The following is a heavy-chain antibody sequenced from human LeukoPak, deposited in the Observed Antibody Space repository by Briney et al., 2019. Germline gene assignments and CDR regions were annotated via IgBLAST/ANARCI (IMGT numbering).Heavy chain of an antibody. V-gene: IGHV1-46*01. CDR1: GYTFTSYY. D-gene: IGHD2-8*01. J-gene: IGHJ4*02. Sequence: GASVKVSCKASGYTFTSYYMHWVRQAPGQGLEWMGIINPSGGSTSYAQKFQGRVTMTTDTSTSTAYMELRSLRSDDTAVYYCARFNPSRQLCTYWGQGTLVTVSS. CDR3: ARFNPSRQLCTY. CDR2: INPSGGST.